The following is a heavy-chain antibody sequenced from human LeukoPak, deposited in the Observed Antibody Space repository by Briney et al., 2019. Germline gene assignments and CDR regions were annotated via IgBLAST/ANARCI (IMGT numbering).Heavy chain of an antibody. CDR2: FSGGCGSS. J-gene: IGHJ4*02. CDR3: AKDRADYFYESRGYDY. Sequence: GGSLTLSCATSGFTFCNYRMRWLPRASGKGLVGLSHFSGGCGSSYYAHYVKGPFTTSRVHYKNSLSLQINSLRAEDTAVYYCAKDRADYFYESRGYDYWGQGTLVTVSS. D-gene: IGHD3-22*01. V-gene: IGHV3-23*01. CDR1: GFTFCNYR.